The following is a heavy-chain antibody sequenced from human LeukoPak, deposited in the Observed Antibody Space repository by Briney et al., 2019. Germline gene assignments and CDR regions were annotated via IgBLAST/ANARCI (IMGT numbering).Heavy chain of an antibody. CDR3: SSSWYDYDY. V-gene: IGHV4-39*07. J-gene: IGHJ4*02. Sequence: SETLSLTCTVSGGSISSSSYYWGWIRQPPGKGLEWIGSIYYSGSTYYNPSLKSRVTISVDTSKNQFSLKLSSVTAADTAVYYCSSSWYDYDYWGQGTLVTVSS. D-gene: IGHD6-13*01. CDR2: IYYSGST. CDR1: GGSISSSSYY.